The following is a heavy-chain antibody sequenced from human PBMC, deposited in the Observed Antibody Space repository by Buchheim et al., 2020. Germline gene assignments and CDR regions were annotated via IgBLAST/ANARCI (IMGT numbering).Heavy chain of an antibody. CDR1: GFTFSSYA. CDR3: AKDWVRSWYSGRDIDYFDY. D-gene: IGHD1-26*01. V-gene: IGHV3-23*01. Sequence: EVQLLESGGGLVQPGGSLRLSCAASGFTFSSYAMSWVRQAPGKGLEWVSGISGSGGSTYYTDSVKGRFTISRDNSKNTLYLQMNSLRAEDTAVYYCAKDWVRSWYSGRDIDYFDYWGQGTL. J-gene: IGHJ4*02. CDR2: ISGSGGST.